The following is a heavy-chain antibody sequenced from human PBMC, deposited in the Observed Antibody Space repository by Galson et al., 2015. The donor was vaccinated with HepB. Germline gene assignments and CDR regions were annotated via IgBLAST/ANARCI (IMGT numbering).Heavy chain of an antibody. J-gene: IGHJ4*02. V-gene: IGHV3-9*01. Sequence: SLRLSCAASGFTFDDYAMHWVRQAPGKGLEWVSGISWNSGSIGYADSVKGRFTISRDNAKNSLYLQMNSLRAEDTALYYCARDDVSGEDYWGQGTLVTVSS. D-gene: IGHD1-26*01. CDR1: GFTFDDYA. CDR2: ISWNSGSI. CDR3: ARDDVSGEDY.